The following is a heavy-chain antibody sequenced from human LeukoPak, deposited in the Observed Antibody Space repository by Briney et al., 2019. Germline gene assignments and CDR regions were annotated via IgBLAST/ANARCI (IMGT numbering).Heavy chain of an antibody. CDR3: DNGEW. CDR2: ISDTGKVV. V-gene: IGHV3-23*01. J-gene: IGHJ4*02. CDR1: GFNFGDFA. D-gene: IGHD3-3*01. Sequence: GGSLRLSCIGSGFNFGDFAMSWFRQVPGRSPEFVSSISDTGKVVFYRDSVRGRATVSRDNSRSTLYLQLSDVRGDDTAVYYCDNGEWWGPGTQVVVSS.